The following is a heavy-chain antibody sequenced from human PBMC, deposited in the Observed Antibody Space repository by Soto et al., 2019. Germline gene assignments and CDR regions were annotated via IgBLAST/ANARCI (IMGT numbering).Heavy chain of an antibody. V-gene: IGHV4-31*03. CDR3: ARKSFSSTSRFDY. J-gene: IGHJ4*02. CDR1: GGSVNIGGYY. Sequence: QVQLQESGPGLVKPSQTLSLTCTVSGGSVNIGGYYWSWIRQHPEKGLEWIGYIYYSGSTYYNPSIKSRSTISLDTSKNQFSLILSSVTAADTAVYYCARKSFSSTSRFDYWGQGTLVTVSS. CDR2: IYYSGST. D-gene: IGHD6-19*01.